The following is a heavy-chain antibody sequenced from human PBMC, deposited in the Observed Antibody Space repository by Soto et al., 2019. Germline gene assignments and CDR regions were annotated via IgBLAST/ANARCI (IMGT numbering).Heavy chain of an antibody. V-gene: IGHV4-30-4*01. D-gene: IGHD3-10*01. J-gene: IGHJ6*02. CDR3: ARDYGSGSYYGVYYGMDV. Sequence: SETLSLTCTVSGGSISSGDYYWSWIRQPPGKGLEWIGYIYYSGSTYYNPSLKSRVTISVDTSKNQFSLKLSSVTAADTAVYYCARDYGSGSYYGVYYGMDVWGQGTTVT. CDR1: GGSISSGDYY. CDR2: IYYSGST.